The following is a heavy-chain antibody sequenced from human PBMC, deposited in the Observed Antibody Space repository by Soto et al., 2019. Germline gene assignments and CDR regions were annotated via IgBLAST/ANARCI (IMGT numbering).Heavy chain of an antibody. V-gene: IGHV1-18*01. CDR2: IRVNNGDT. J-gene: IGHJ6*02. D-gene: IGHD5-18*01. CDR1: GYTLTNSG. CDR3: ARCIQEDYYYGMDV. Sequence: GASVKVSCKASGYTLTNSGFSWVRQAPGQGLEWVGWIRVNNGDTHYAQKLQGRVTMTTDTSTSTVYMELRNLRSDDTAVYYCARCIQEDYYYGMDVWGQGTTVTVSS.